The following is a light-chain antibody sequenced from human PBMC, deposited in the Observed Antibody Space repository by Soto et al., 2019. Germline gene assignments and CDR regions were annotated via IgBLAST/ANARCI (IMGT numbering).Light chain of an antibody. J-gene: IGLJ1*01. V-gene: IGLV2-8*01. CDR2: EVN. CDR1: SSDVGGYNY. Sequence: QSALTQPPSASGSPGQSVTISCTGTSSDVGGYNYVSWYQQNPGKVPKLMIYEVNKRPSGVPDRFSDSKSGNTASLTVSGLQAEDEADYYCTSYAGGNNVFGTGTKVTVL. CDR3: TSYAGGNNV.